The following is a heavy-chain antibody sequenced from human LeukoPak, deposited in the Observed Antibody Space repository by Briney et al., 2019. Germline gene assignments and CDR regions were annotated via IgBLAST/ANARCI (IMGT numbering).Heavy chain of an antibody. J-gene: IGHJ6*02. V-gene: IGHV4-59*12. CDR3: ARGRARPSYYYYYYGMDV. CDR1: GGSISSYY. Sequence: PSETLSLTCTVSGGSISSYYWSWIRQPPGKGLEWIGYIYYSGSTNYNPSPKSRVTISVDTSKNQFSLKLSSVTAADTAVYYCARGRARPSYYYYYYGMDVWGQGTTVTVSS. D-gene: IGHD6-6*01. CDR2: IYYSGST.